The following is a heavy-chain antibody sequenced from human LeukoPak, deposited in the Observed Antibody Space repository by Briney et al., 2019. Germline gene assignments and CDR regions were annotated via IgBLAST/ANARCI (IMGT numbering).Heavy chain of an antibody. D-gene: IGHD5/OR15-5a*01. J-gene: IGHJ4*02. CDR1: GYTFTGYY. V-gene: IGHV1-2*02. CDR3: ARDHLGSTAGYDY. CDR2: INPNSGGT. Sequence: ASVKVSCKASGYTFTGYYMHWVRQAPGQGLEWMGWINPNSGGTNYAQKFQGRVTMTRDTSISTAYMELSRLRYDDTAVYCCARDHLGSTAGYDYWGQGTLVTVSS.